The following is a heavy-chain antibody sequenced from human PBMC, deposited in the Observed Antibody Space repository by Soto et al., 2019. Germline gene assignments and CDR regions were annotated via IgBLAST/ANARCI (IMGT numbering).Heavy chain of an antibody. CDR1: GGTFSSHT. CDR2: IIPVFGTT. Sequence: QVQLVQSGAEVKKPGSSVKVSCKASGGTFSSHTVSWVRQAPGQGLEWMGGIIPVFGTTNYAQKFQGRVTITSDEYTSTTYMELSSLRSDDTAVYYCARWAGFCRSPSCYTAIDYWGQGTLVTVSS. CDR3: ARWAGFCRSPSCYTAIDY. D-gene: IGHD2-2*02. V-gene: IGHV1-69*01. J-gene: IGHJ4*02.